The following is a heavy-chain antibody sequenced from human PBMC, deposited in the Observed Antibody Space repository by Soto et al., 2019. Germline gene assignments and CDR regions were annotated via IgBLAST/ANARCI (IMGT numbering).Heavy chain of an antibody. V-gene: IGHV4-59*08. CDR2: IYYSGST. Sequence: SETLSITCTISSGSISSSYCSWIRQPPGKGLEWIGYIYYSGSTNYNPSLKSRVTISVDTSKNQFSLKLSSVTAADTAVYYCACLTSMLNRRSVIDNCGLDTLVTVSA. D-gene: IGHD3-16*01. CDR1: SGSISSSY. CDR3: ACLTSMLNRRSVIDN. J-gene: IGHJ4*02.